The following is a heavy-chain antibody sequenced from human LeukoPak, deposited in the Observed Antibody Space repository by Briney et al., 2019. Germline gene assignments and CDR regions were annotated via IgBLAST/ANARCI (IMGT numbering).Heavy chain of an antibody. D-gene: IGHD3-10*01. V-gene: IGHV5-51*01. CDR3: ARLPMVRGDPFDY. CDR2: IYPGDSDT. J-gene: IGHJ4*02. CDR1: GYSFTSYW. Sequence: GESLKISCKGSGYSFTSYWIGWVRQLPGRGLEWMGIIYPGDSDTRYSPSFQGQVTISADKSISTAYLQWSSLKASDTAMYYCARLPMVRGDPFDYWGQGTLVTVSS.